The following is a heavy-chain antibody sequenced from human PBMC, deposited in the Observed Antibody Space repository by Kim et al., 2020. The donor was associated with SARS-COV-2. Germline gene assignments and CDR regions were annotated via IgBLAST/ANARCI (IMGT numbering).Heavy chain of an antibody. CDR3: AKDPPDYYESSGYPYYFDQ. Sequence: GRFTNTRDNAKNSLYLQMNSLRPEDTALYYCAKDPPDYYESSGYPYYFDQWGQGTLVTVSS. V-gene: IGHV3-9*01. D-gene: IGHD3-22*01. J-gene: IGHJ4*02.